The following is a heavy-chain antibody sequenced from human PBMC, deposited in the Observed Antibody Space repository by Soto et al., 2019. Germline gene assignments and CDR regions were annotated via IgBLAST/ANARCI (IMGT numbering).Heavy chain of an antibody. CDR2: ITSTSSTK. V-gene: IGHV3-48*02. Sequence: GGSLRLSCAASGFTFSSHTMNWVRQAPGKGLEWISYITSTSSTKNYADSVKGRFTISRDNANNSLYLQMNSLRDEDTAVYYCARRIAMVRGPYYYYAMDVWGQGTTVTVSS. J-gene: IGHJ6*02. CDR1: GFTFSSHT. CDR3: ARRIAMVRGPYYYYAMDV. D-gene: IGHD3-10*01.